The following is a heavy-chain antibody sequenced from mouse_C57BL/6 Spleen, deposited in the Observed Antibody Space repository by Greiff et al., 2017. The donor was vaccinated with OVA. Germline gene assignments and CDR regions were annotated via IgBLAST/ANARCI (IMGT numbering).Heavy chain of an antibody. V-gene: IGHV2-5*01. J-gene: IGHJ4*01. CDR2: IWRGGST. Sequence: QVQLQQSGPGLVQPSQSLSITCTVSGFSLTSYCVHWVRQSPGQGLEWLGVIWRGGSTDYNAAFMSRLSITKDNSKSQVFFKMNSMQADDTAIYYCANISNFYAMDYWGQGTSVTVSS. CDR1: GFSLTSYC. D-gene: IGHD4-1*01. CDR3: ANISNFYAMDY.